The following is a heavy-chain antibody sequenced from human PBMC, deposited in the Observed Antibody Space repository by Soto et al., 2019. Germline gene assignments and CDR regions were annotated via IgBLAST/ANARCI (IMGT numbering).Heavy chain of an antibody. D-gene: IGHD4-17*01. CDR1: GFRFGEYA. CDR2: IRSKAYGATT. CDR3: ARRAPVTPFDY. J-gene: IGHJ4*02. V-gene: IGHV3-49*03. Sequence: GSLRLSCTGSGFRFGEYAMSWFRQAPGKGPEWVGVIRSKAYGATTEYAASVKGRFTISREDSDSIVYLQMNSLKSEDTAVYYCARRAPVTPFDYWGQGTLVTVSS.